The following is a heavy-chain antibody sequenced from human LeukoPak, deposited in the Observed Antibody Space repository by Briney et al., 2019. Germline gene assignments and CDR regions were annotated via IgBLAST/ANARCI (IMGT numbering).Heavy chain of an antibody. Sequence: SETLSLTCTVSGGSISSSSYYWGWIRQPPGKGLEWIGEINHSGSTNYNPSLKSRVTISVDTSKNQFSLKLSSVTAADTAVYYCARVRKDYYYYYGMDVWGQGTTVTVSS. V-gene: IGHV4-39*07. J-gene: IGHJ6*02. CDR1: GGSISSSSYY. CDR2: INHSGST. CDR3: ARVRKDYYYYYGMDV.